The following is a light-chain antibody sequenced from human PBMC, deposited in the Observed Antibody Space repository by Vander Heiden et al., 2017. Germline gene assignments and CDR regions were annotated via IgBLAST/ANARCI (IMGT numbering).Light chain of an antibody. CDR3: ISYTRNSTRVV. Sequence: QSALTQPASVSGSPGQSITISCTGTSSDVGGYNYVSWYQQHPGKAPKFMIYDVSNRPSGVSNRFSSSKSGNTASLTISGLQAEDEADYYCISYTRNSTRVVFGGGTKLTVL. J-gene: IGLJ2*01. CDR2: DVS. V-gene: IGLV2-14*01. CDR1: SSDVGGYNY.